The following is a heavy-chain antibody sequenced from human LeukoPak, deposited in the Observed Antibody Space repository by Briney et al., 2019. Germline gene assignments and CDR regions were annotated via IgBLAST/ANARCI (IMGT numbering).Heavy chain of an antibody. CDR1: GFTFSRYG. J-gene: IGHJ4*02. CDR2: TSGSSGSTI. CDR3: AKDGGSCFSLDCSEEGDY. D-gene: IGHD2-21*02. V-gene: IGHV3-48*01. Sequence: AGGSLRLSCKASGFTFSRYGMNWVRQAPGRGLEWLSYTSGSSGSTIYYAQSVRGRFTISRDDAKNTLYLQMNSLRVEDTAIYYCAKDGGSCFSLDCSEEGDYWGQGTLVTVSS.